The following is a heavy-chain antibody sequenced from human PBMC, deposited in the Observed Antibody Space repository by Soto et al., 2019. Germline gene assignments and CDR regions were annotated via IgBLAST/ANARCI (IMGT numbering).Heavy chain of an antibody. Sequence: ASVKVCCKASGYTFTSCGMSWVRQAPGQGLEWMGWISAYNGNTNYAQKLQGRVTMTTDTSTSTAYMELRSLRSDDTAVYYCARRFELVGPFDYWGQGTLVTVSS. CDR3: ARRFELVGPFDY. CDR1: GYTFTSCG. CDR2: ISAYNGNT. V-gene: IGHV1-18*01. D-gene: IGHD3-16*01. J-gene: IGHJ4*02.